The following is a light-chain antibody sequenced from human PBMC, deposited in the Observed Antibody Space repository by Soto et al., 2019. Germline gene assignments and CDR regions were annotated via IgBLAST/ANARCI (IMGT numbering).Light chain of an antibody. CDR3: ETWDSFTHV. CDR2: LEGSGTY. Sequence: QPVLTQSSSASASLGSSVKLTCTLSSGHSGYIIAWHQQQPGKAPRYLMKLEGSGTYNRGSGVPDRFSGSSSGADRYLTISNLQSQDEADYYCETWDSFTHVFGTGTKVTV. CDR1: SGHSGYI. V-gene: IGLV4-60*03. J-gene: IGLJ1*01.